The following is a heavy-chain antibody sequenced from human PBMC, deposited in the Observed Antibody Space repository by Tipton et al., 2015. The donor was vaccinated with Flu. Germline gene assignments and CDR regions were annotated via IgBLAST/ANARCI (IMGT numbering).Heavy chain of an antibody. D-gene: IGHD3-16*01. V-gene: IGHV3-15*01. CDR2: IKTKTEGETR. Sequence: SLRLSCAASGFNIRDTWISWVRQAPGKGLEWVGRIKTKTEGETRDYAAPVKGRFTISSDDSLNALYLQMDSLKMDDTGVYYCTTGGRLWGQGTRVTVSS. CDR1: GFNIRDTW. CDR3: TTGGRL. J-gene: IGHJ4*02.